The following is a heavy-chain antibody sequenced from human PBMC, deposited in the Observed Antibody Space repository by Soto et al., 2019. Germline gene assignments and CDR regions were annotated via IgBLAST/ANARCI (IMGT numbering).Heavy chain of an antibody. D-gene: IGHD2-2*01. J-gene: IGHJ4*02. Sequence: VQLVESGGGVVQPGRSLRLSCAASGFTFSGYGMHWVRQAPGKGLEWVAVIWSDGSNKYYADSVKGRFTISRDNSKNTLYLQMNGLKAEDTAMYYCARDGDIVVVPAAFVYWGQGTLVTVSS. CDR3: ARDGDIVVVPAAFVY. CDR1: GFTFSGYG. V-gene: IGHV3-33*01. CDR2: IWSDGSNK.